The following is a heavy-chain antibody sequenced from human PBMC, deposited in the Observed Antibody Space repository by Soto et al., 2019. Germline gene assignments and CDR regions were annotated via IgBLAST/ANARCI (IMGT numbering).Heavy chain of an antibody. D-gene: IGHD3-9*01. CDR1: GFTFSNYA. J-gene: IGHJ4*02. V-gene: IGHV3-23*01. CDR2: ISGSGNSK. Sequence: QAGGSLRLSCSASGFTFSNYAMSWVRQAPGKGLEWVSAISGSGNSKYYADSVNGRLTISRDNSKNTLYLQMNSLRAEDTAIYYCAKDKGNFPRYFARWAQGTLVRASS. CDR3: AKDKGNFPRYFAR.